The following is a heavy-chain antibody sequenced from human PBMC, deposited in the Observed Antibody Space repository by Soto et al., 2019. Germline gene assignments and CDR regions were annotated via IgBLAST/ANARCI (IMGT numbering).Heavy chain of an antibody. CDR2: FDPEDGET. V-gene: IGHV1-24*01. CDR1: GYTLTDLS. J-gene: IGHJ6*02. Sequence: ASGKVSCKVSGYTLTDLSMHGVRQAPGKGLEWRGGFDPEDGETILEQRFQGRVTMTGDTSTDTAYMELSSLRYADTAVNYCARGGHYDILTGEDGMDVWGQGTTVTVSS. D-gene: IGHD3-9*01. CDR3: ARGGHYDILTGEDGMDV.